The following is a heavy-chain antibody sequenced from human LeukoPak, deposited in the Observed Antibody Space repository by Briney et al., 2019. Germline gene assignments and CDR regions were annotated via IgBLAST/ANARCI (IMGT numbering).Heavy chain of an antibody. CDR3: ARRGHQLLRVGAFDI. CDR1: GFTFSDYY. J-gene: IGHJ3*02. V-gene: IGHV3-11*01. D-gene: IGHD2-2*01. CDR2: ISSSGSTI. Sequence: GGSLRLSCAASGFTFSDYYMSWIRQAPGKGLEWFSYISSSGSTIYYADSVKGRFTISRDNAKNSLYLQMNSLRAEDTAVYYCARRGHQLLRVGAFDIWGQGTMVTVSS.